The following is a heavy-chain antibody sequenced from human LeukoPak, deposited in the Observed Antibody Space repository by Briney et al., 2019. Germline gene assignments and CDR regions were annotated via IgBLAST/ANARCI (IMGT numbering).Heavy chain of an antibody. V-gene: IGHV3-33*01. CDR2: IWYDGSNK. J-gene: IGHJ4*02. Sequence: GGSPRLSCAASGFTFSSYGMHWVRQAPGKGLEWVAVIWYDGSNKYYADSVKGRFTISRDNAKNSLYLQMNSLRAEDTAVYYCARDRDDVVVVPAAAVYFDYWGQGTLVTVSS. D-gene: IGHD2-2*01. CDR1: GFTFSSYG. CDR3: ARDRDDVVVVPAAAVYFDY.